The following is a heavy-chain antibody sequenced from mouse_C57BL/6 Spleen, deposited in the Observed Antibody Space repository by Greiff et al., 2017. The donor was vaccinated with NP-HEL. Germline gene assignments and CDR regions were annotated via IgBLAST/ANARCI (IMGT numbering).Heavy chain of an antibody. V-gene: IGHV3-6*01. CDR3: ARDPGTIWYFDV. CDR2: ISYDGSN. CDR1: GYSITSGYY. J-gene: IGHJ1*03. D-gene: IGHD4-1*01. Sequence: DVKLQESGPGLVKPSQSLSLTCSVTGYSITSGYYWNWIRQFPGNKLEWMGYISYDGSNNYNPSLKNRISITRDTSKNQFFLKLNSVTTEDTATYYWARDPGTIWYFDVWGTGTTVTVSS.